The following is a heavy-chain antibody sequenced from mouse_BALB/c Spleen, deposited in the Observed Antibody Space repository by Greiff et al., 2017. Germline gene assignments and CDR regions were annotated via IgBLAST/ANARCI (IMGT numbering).Heavy chain of an antibody. Sequence: EVNVVESGGGLVKPGGSLKLSCAASGFTFSSYAMSWVRQTPEKWLEWVASISSGGSTYYPDSVKGRFTISRDNARNILYLQMSSLRSEDTAMYYCARGHYGSYWYFDVWGAGTTVTVSS. D-gene: IGHD1-1*01. J-gene: IGHJ1*01. CDR3: ARGHYGSYWYFDV. V-gene: IGHV5-6-5*01. CDR1: GFTFSSYA. CDR2: ISSGGST.